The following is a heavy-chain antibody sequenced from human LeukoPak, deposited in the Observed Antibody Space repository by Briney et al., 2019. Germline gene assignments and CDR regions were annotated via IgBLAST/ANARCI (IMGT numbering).Heavy chain of an antibody. J-gene: IGHJ4*02. D-gene: IGHD3-22*01. V-gene: IGHV1-8*01. CDR3: AKKPGTGRITMIVGGGYYFDY. Sequence: ASVKVSCKASGYTFTSYDINWVRQATGQGLEWMGWMNPNRGNTGYAQKFQGRVTMTRNTSISTAYMELSSLRSEDTAVYYCAKKPGTGRITMIVGGGYYFDYWGQGTLVTVSS. CDR2: MNPNRGNT. CDR1: GYTFTSYD.